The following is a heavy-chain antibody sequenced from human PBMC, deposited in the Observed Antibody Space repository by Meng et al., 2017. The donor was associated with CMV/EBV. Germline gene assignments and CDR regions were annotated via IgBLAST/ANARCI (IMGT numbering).Heavy chain of an antibody. CDR1: GFTFSDHY. CDR2: TRNKANSYTT. Sequence: GGSLRLSCAASGFTFSDHYMDWVRQAPGKGLEWVGRTRNKANSYTTEYAASVKGRFTISRDDSKNSLYLQMNSLKTEDTAVYYCARSQGDVWSGSDAFDIWGQGTMVTVS. CDR3: ARSQGDVWSGSDAFDI. J-gene: IGHJ3*02. V-gene: IGHV3-72*01. D-gene: IGHD3-3*01.